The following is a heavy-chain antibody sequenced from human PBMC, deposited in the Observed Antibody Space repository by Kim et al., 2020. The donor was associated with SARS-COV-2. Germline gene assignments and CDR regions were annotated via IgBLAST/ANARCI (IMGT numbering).Heavy chain of an antibody. J-gene: IGHJ4*02. CDR3: AKGRRDVYKDYDY. CDR1: GFTFSNYA. Sequence: GGSLRLSCAASGFTFSNYAMNWVRQAPGKGLEWVSVISGGGSNTYYADSVKGRFTVSRDNSKNTLFLQMNSLRAEDTAVYYCAKGRRDVYKDYDYWGRGTLVTVSS. V-gene: IGHV3-23*01. CDR2: ISGGGSNT. D-gene: IGHD1-20*01.